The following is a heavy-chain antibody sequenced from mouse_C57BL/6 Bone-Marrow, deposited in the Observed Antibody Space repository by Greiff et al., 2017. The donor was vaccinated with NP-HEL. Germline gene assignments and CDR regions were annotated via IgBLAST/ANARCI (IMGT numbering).Heavy chain of an antibody. V-gene: IGHV5-16*02. Sequence: DVKLVESEGGLVQPGSSMKLSCTASGFTFSDYYMAWVRQVPEKGLEWVANINYDGSSTYYLDSLKSRFIISRDNAKNILYLQMSSLKSEDTATYYCARREAPAYWGQGTLVTVSA. CDR3: ARREAPAY. J-gene: IGHJ3*01. CDR2: INYDGSST. CDR1: GFTFSDYY.